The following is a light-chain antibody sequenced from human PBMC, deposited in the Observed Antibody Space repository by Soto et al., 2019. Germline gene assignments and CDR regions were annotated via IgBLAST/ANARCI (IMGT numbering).Light chain of an antibody. Sequence: ETVLTQSPATLSLSPGERATLSCRASQSVSNYLAWYQQKPGQAPRLLIYGASNRATGIPDRFSGSGSGADFALTISRLEPEDFAVYYCQQYGSSGTLGQGTKVDIK. CDR2: GAS. J-gene: IGKJ1*01. V-gene: IGKV3-20*01. CDR1: QSVSNY. CDR3: QQYGSSGT.